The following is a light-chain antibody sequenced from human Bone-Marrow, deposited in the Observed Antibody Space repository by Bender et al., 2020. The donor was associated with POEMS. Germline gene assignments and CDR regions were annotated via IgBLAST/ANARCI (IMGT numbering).Light chain of an antibody. J-gene: IGLJ2*01. CDR1: IGDKS. CDR2: KDS. Sequence: SYVLTQPPSVSVAPGQTARIPCGGNSIGDKSVHWYQQKPGQAPVLVIYKDSERPSGIPERFSGSSSGTTVTLTITGVQAEDEADYYCQSADSNGSDSHVIFGGGTKLTVL. CDR3: QSADSNGSDSHVI. V-gene: IGLV3-25*03.